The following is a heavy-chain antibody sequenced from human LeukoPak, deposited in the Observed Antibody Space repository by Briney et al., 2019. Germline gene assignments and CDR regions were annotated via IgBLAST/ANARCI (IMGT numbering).Heavy chain of an antibody. D-gene: IGHD3-22*01. CDR2: IHYSGAI. J-gene: IGHJ4*02. Sequence: SETLSLTCSVSGGFLSNKYWNWIRQPPGRGLEWIAYIHYSGAIEYNPSLKSRVTISMDTSKNQFSLKLSSVTDADTAVYYCARVDSSGYYYFDYWGQGTLVTVSS. CDR1: GGFLSNKY. V-gene: IGHV4-59*12. CDR3: ARVDSSGYYYFDY.